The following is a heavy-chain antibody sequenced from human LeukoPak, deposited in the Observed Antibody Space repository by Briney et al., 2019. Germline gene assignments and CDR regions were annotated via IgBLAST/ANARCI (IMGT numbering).Heavy chain of an antibody. D-gene: IGHD1-1*01. CDR1: GFTFSSYN. Sequence: GGSLRLSCAASGFTFSSYNMNWVRQAPGKGLEWVSSISSSSSYIYYADSVKGRFTISRDNAKNSLYLQMNSLRAEDTAVYYCARDNFNGWKDAFDIWGQGTMVTVSS. J-gene: IGHJ3*02. CDR2: ISSSSSYI. V-gene: IGHV3-21*01. CDR3: ARDNFNGWKDAFDI.